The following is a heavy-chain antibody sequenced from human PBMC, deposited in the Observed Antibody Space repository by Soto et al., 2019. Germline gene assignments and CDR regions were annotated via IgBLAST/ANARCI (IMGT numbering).Heavy chain of an antibody. CDR2: IYYSGST. CDR3: ARQALSGRRDFDY. CDR1: GGSISSDY. Sequence: QVQLQESGPGLVKPSETLSLTCTVSGGSISSDYWSWIQQPPGKGLEWIGYIYYSGSTNYNPSLKSRVTISVDTSKNQFSLKLSSVTAADTAVYYCARQALSGRRDFDYWGQGTLVTVSS. J-gene: IGHJ4*02. V-gene: IGHV4-59*08.